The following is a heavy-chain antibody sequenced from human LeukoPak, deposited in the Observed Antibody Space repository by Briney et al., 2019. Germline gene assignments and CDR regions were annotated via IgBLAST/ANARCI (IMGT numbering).Heavy chain of an antibody. V-gene: IGHV5-51*01. Sequence: GESLKISCKGSGYSFTSYWIGWVRQMPGKGLEWMGIIYLGDSDTRYSPSFQGQVTISADKSISTAYLQWSSLKASDTAMYYCARQPPEGYYGSGTFDYWGQGTPVTVSS. D-gene: IGHD3-10*01. J-gene: IGHJ4*02. CDR2: IYLGDSDT. CDR3: ARQPPEGYYGSGTFDY. CDR1: GYSFTSYW.